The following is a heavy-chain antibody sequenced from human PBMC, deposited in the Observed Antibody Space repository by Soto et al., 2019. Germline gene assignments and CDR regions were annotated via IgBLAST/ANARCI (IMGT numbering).Heavy chain of an antibody. Sequence: SETLSLTCTVSGGSISSSSYYWGWIRQPPGKGLEWIGSIYYSGSTYYNPSLKSRVTISVDTSKNQFSLRLSSVTAADTAVYYCARERGSNSSPLGRGVYYYGMDVWGQGTTVTVSS. J-gene: IGHJ6*02. D-gene: IGHD3-10*01. CDR2: IYYSGST. CDR1: GGSISSSSYY. V-gene: IGHV4-39*02. CDR3: ARERGSNSSPLGRGVYYYGMDV.